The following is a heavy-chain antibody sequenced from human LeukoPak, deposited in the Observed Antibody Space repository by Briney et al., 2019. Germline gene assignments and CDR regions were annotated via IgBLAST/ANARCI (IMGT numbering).Heavy chain of an antibody. V-gene: IGHV3-30*04. D-gene: IGHD3-22*01. CDR2: MSYDGSNK. Sequence: GRSLRLSCAASGFTFSSYAMHWVRQAPGKGLEWVAVMSYDGSNKYYADSVKGRFTISRDNSKNTLYLQMNSLRAEDTAVYYCARVRYYYDSSGLPQYWGQGTLVTVSS. J-gene: IGHJ4*02. CDR1: GFTFSSYA. CDR3: ARVRYYYDSSGLPQY.